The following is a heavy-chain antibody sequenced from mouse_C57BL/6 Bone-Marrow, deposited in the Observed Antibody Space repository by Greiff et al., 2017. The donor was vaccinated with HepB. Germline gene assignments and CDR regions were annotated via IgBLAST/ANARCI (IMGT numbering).Heavy chain of an antibody. Sequence: QVQLQQSGPGLVAPSQSLSITCTVSGFSLTSYGVHWVRQPPGKGLEWLVVIWSDGSTTYNSALKSRLSISKDNSKSQVFLKMNSLQTDDTAMYYCARHERLRRGFAYWGQGTLVTVSA. CDR1: GFSLTSYG. D-gene: IGHD2-4*01. J-gene: IGHJ3*01. CDR3: ARHERLRRGFAY. CDR2: IWSDGST. V-gene: IGHV2-6-1*01.